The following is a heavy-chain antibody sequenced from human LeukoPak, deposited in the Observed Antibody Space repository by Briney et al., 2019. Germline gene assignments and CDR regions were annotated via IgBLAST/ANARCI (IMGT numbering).Heavy chain of an antibody. V-gene: IGHV3-23*01. CDR2: ISGSGGST. CDR3: ATTPGDIVVVVAAFDY. D-gene: IGHD2-15*01. J-gene: IGHJ4*02. Sequence: HPGGSLRLSCAASGFTFSSYAMSWVRQAPGKGLEGVSAISGSGGSTYYADSVKGRFTISRDNSKNTLYLQMNSLRAEDTAVYSCATTPGDIVVVVAAFDYWGQGTLVTVTS. CDR1: GFTFSSYA.